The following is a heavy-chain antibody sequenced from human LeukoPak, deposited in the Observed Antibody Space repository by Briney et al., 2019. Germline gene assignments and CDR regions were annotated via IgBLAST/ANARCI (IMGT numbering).Heavy chain of an antibody. CDR3: ARGYGTCSSTSCDSKDWFDP. CDR1: GGSFSRPF. CDR2: INHSGST. V-gene: IGHV4-34*01. D-gene: IGHD2-2*01. Sequence: SETLSLTCAVSGGSFSRPFWSWIRQPPGKGLEWIGEINHSGSTNYNPSLKSRVTISVDTSKNQFSLKLSSVTAADTAVYYCARGYGTCSSTSCDSKDWFDPWGQGTLVTVSS. J-gene: IGHJ5*02.